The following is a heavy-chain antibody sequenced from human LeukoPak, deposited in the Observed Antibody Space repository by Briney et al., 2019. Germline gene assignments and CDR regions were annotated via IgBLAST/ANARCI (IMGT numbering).Heavy chain of an antibody. Sequence: GGSLRLSCAASGFTFSSYGMHWVRQAPGKGLEWVAVIWYDGSDKYYADSVKGRFTISRDNSKNTLYLQMNSLRAEDTAVYHCARGHNWGTYWGQGSLLIVPS. CDR2: IWYDGSDK. J-gene: IGHJ4*02. D-gene: IGHD7-27*01. CDR1: GFTFSSYG. CDR3: ARGHNWGTY. V-gene: IGHV3-33*01.